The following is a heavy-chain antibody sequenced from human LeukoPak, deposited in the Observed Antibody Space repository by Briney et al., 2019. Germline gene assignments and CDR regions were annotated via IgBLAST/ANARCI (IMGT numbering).Heavy chain of an antibody. V-gene: IGHV4-39*02. CDR2: IYYSGST. CDR1: GGSISSSSYY. Sequence: SETLSLTCTVSGGSISSSSYYWGWIRQPPGKGLEWIGSIYYSGSTYYNPSLKSRVTISVDTSKNQFSLKLSSVTAADTAVYYCARETTYYYDSSGHGLDYWGQGTLVTVSS. CDR3: ARETTYYYDSSGHGLDY. D-gene: IGHD3-22*01. J-gene: IGHJ4*02.